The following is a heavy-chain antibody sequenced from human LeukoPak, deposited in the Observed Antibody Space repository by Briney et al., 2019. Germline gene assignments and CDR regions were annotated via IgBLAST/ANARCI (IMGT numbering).Heavy chain of an antibody. J-gene: IGHJ6*03. D-gene: IGHD6-13*01. CDR3: ARVVRTYYYYYYMDV. CDR1: GGSFSGYY. V-gene: IGHV4-34*01. Sequence: SETLSLTCAVYGGSFSGYYWSWIRQPPGKGLEWIGEINHSGSTNYNPSLKSRVTISVDTSKNQFSLKLSSVTAADTAVYYCARVVRTYYYYYYMDVWGKGTTVTISS. CDR2: INHSGST.